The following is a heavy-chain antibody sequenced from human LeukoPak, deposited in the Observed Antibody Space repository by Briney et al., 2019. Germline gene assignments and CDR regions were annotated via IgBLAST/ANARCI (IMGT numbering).Heavy chain of an antibody. CDR2: IKQDGSEK. J-gene: IGHJ6*03. D-gene: IGHD3-3*01. CDR3: AREGPYYDFWSGYYERYYYYYMDV. CDR1: GFTFSSYW. Sequence: QAGGSLRLSCAASGFTFSSYWMSWVRQAPGKGLEWVANIKQDGSEKYYVDSVKGRFTISRDNAKDSLYLQMNSLRAEDTAVYYCAREGPYYDFWSGYYERYYYYYMDVWGKGTTVTVSS. V-gene: IGHV3-7*01.